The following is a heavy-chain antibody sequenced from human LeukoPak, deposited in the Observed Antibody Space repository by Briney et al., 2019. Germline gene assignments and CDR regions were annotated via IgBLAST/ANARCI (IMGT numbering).Heavy chain of an antibody. CDR3: ARVRSMAASGWFDP. D-gene: IGHD6-6*01. V-gene: IGHV4-34*01. CDR2: INHSGST. Sequence: SETLSLTCAVYGGSFSGYYWSWIRQPPGKGLEWIGEINHSGSTNYNSSLKSRVTISLDTSKNQFSLKLSSVTAADTAVYYCARVRSMAASGWFDPWGQGTLVTVST. CDR1: GGSFSGYY. J-gene: IGHJ5*02.